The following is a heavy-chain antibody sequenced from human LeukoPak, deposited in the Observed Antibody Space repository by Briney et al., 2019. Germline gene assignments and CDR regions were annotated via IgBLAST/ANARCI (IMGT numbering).Heavy chain of an antibody. CDR3: AREVTDH. CDR1: GGSISSGTYY. V-gene: IGHV4-61*02. J-gene: IGHJ4*02. Sequence: SETLSLTCTVSGGSISSGTYYWSWIRQPAGKGLEWIGRIFTTGTTDYNPSLKSRVTISFDTSKNQFSLKLSSVTVADTAVYYCAREVTDHWGQGTLITVSS. D-gene: IGHD2-21*02. CDR2: IFTTGTT.